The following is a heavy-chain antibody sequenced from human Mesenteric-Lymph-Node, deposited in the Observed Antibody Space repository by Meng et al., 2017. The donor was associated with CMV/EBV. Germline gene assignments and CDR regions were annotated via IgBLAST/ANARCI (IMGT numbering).Heavy chain of an antibody. D-gene: IGHD2-15*01. V-gene: IGHV3-48*03. CDR2: INGGSDII. CDR3: AREGLGYCNEGSCQREAYDI. J-gene: IGHJ3*02. CDR1: GFTFSTYE. Sequence: GGSLRLSCGASGFTFSTYEMNWVRQAPGKGLEWVSYINGGSDIIYYGDSVKGRFTVSRDNARNSLYMQMNSLRAEDTAVYYCAREGLGYCNEGSCQREAYDIWGQGTMVTVSS.